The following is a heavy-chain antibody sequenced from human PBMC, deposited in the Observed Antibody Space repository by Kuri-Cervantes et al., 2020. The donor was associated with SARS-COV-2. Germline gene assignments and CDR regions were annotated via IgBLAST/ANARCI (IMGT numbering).Heavy chain of an antibody. CDR1: GGSFSGYY. Sequence: SQTLSLTCAVYGGSFSGYYWSWIRQPPGKGLEWIGEINHSGSTNYNPSLKSRVTISVDTSKHQFSLKLSSVTAADTAVYYCARFLGSFPYYYDSSGYYGEGAFDIWGQGTMVTVSS. CDR2: INHSGST. D-gene: IGHD3-22*01. V-gene: IGHV4-34*01. J-gene: IGHJ3*02. CDR3: ARFLGSFPYYYDSSGYYGEGAFDI.